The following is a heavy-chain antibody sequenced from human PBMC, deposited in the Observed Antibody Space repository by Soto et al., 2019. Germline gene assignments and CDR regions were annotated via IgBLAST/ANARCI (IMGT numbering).Heavy chain of an antibody. CDR2: IKSKTDGGTT. D-gene: IGHD3-3*01. Sequence: PGGSLRLSCAASGFTFSNAWMSWVRQAPGKGLEWVGRIKSKTDGGTTDYAAPVKGRFTISRDDSKNTLYLQMNSLKTEDTAVYYCTTTYYDFWSGYPSHMDVWGQGTTVTVSS. V-gene: IGHV3-15*01. CDR1: GFTFSNAW. J-gene: IGHJ6*02. CDR3: TTTYYDFWSGYPSHMDV.